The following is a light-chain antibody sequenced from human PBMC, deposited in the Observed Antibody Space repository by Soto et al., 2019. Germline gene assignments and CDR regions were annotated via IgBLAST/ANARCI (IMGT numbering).Light chain of an antibody. J-gene: IGLJ2*01. CDR1: SSDLGGYNY. CDR2: EVG. V-gene: IGLV2-8*01. CDR3: SSYAGSHNYVV. Sequence: QSALSEPPAAAGWPGQSVTSFCTGPSSDLGGYNYVSWYQQHPGKAPKIMIYEVGQRPSGVPDRFSGSKSGNTASLTVSRLQTEDEADYYCSSYAGSHNYVVFGGGTTLTVL.